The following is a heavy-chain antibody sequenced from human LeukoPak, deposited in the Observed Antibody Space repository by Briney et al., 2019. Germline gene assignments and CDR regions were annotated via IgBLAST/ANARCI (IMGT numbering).Heavy chain of an antibody. Sequence: GGSLRLSCAASGFTFSSYSMNWVRQAPGKGLEWVANIKQDGSEKYYVDSVKGRFTISRDNAKNSLYLQMNSLRAEDTAVYYCARATVTAADYWGQGTLVTVSS. CDR1: GFTFSSYS. CDR3: ARATVTAADY. D-gene: IGHD4-17*01. CDR2: IKQDGSEK. J-gene: IGHJ4*02. V-gene: IGHV3-7*01.